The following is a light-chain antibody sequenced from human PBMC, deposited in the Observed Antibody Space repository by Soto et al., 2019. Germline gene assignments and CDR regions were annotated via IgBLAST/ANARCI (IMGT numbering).Light chain of an antibody. CDR1: HNDIGTYDY. J-gene: IGLJ1*01. V-gene: IGLV2-14*03. CDR3: SSFTSNRIYV. CDR2: GVT. Sequence: QSALTQPTSVSESPGQSITISCTGNHNDIGTYDYVSWYQQHPGRAPRLLIHGVTTRPSGISDRFSASKSGLTASLTISGLQPEDEADYYCSSFTSNRIYVFGPGTKVTVL.